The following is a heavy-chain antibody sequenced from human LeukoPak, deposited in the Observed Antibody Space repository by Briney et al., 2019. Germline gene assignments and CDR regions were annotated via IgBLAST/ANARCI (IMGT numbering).Heavy chain of an antibody. CDR1: GFSFSSYA. V-gene: IGHV3-23*01. CDR2: ISGNGGTT. Sequence: GGSLRLSCTASGFSFSSYAMSWVRRAPGKGLEWVSAISGNGGTTYYAASVKGRFTISRDESKNALYLRISSLRVEDTAIYYCAKANWISNADAVWWGQGTLVTVSS. D-gene: IGHD1-1*01. CDR3: AKANWISNADAVW. J-gene: IGHJ4*02.